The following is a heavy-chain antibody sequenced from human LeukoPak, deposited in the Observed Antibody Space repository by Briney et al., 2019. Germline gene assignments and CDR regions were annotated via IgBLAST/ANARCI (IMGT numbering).Heavy chain of an antibody. J-gene: IGHJ4*02. CDR2: IFPADSDT. V-gene: IGHV5-51*01. Sequence: GESLKISCRASGYSFTTYWIGWGRQKPGKSPEGMGVIFPADSDTRYSPSFQGQVTISADKSISTAYLQWSSLKASDTAMYYCASVYSSTSWDYWGQGTLVTVSS. CDR3: ASVYSSTSWDY. D-gene: IGHD6-13*01. CDR1: GYSFTTYW.